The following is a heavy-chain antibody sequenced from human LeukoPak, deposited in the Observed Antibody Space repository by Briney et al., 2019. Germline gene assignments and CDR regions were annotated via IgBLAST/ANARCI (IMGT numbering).Heavy chain of an antibody. CDR3: ARGYCSSTSCWRGFVP. V-gene: IGHV5-51*01. CDR1: GYSFTSYW. D-gene: IGHD2-2*01. Sequence: GESLMISCKGSGYSFTSYWIGWVRQMPGKGLEWMGIIYPGDSDTRYSPSFQCQVTISADKSISTAYLQWSSLKASDTAMYYCARGYCSSTSCWRGFVPWGQGTLVTVSS. J-gene: IGHJ5*02. CDR2: IYPGDSDT.